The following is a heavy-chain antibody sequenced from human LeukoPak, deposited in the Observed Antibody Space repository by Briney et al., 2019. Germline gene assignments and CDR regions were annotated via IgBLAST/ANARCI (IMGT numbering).Heavy chain of an antibody. D-gene: IGHD3-22*01. CDR1: GFTFSNHA. J-gene: IGHJ1*01. Sequence: GGSLRLSCAASGFTFSNHAMTWVRQAPGKGLEWVSGISGSGGNTYYADAVKGRFTISRDNSKNTLYLQLNSPRAEDTAVYYCAKTMYFYDSSGYYYFQHWGQGTLDTVSS. V-gene: IGHV3-23*01. CDR3: AKTMYFYDSSGYYYFQH. CDR2: ISGSGGNT.